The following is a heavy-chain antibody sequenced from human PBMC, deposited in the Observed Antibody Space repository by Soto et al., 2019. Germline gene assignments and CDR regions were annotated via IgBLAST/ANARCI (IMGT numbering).Heavy chain of an antibody. Sequence: EVQLLESGGGLVQPGGSLRLSCAASGFTFSSYAMSWFRQAPGKGLEWVSAISGSGGSTYYADSVKGRFTISRDNSKNTLYLQMNSLRAEDTAVYYCAKAPTNYGSGSYYYYWGQGTRVTVSS. CDR2: ISGSGGST. V-gene: IGHV3-23*01. J-gene: IGHJ4*02. CDR3: AKAPTNYGSGSYYYY. D-gene: IGHD3-10*01. CDR1: GFTFSSYA.